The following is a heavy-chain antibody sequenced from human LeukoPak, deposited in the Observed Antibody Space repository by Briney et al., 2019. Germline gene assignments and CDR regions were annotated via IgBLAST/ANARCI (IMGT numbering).Heavy chain of an antibody. J-gene: IGHJ2*01. CDR3: VRLSVVSPHRYFDL. CDR1: GGSISSYC. CDR2: IFYTGST. D-gene: IGHD4-23*01. V-gene: IGHV4-59*08. Sequence: KPSETLSLTCTVSGGSISSYCWSCIRQPPGEGMEWMAYIFYTGSTNYNPSLKSRDTISLDTPKSQFSLKLTSVTAADTAVYYCVRLSVVSPHRYFDLWGRGTLVTVSS.